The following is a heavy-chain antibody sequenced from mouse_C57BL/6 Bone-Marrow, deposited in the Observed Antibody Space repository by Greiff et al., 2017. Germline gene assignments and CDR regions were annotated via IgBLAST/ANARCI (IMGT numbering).Heavy chain of an antibody. D-gene: IGHD2-1*01. J-gene: IGHJ4*01. CDR1: GYTFASSW. V-gene: IGHV1-64*01. CDR2: IHPNSGSP. CDR3: ARLCGNYFYYSMDY. Sequence: QVQLQQSDAELVKPGASVKLSCKASGYTFASSWMHWVKQRPGQGLEWIGMIHPNSGSPNYNEKFKGKATLTVDKSSSTAYRQLSSLTSEDSAVYYGARLCGNYFYYSMDYWGQGTSVTVSS.